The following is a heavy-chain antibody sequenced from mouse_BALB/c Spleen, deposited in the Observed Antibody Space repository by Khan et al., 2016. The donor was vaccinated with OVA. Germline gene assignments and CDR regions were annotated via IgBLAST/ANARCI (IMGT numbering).Heavy chain of an antibody. V-gene: IGHV5-6-5*01. CDR2: ISSGGTT. J-gene: IGHJ3*01. CDR1: GFTFSNYA. Sequence: EVQLQESGGDLVKPGGSLKLSCAASGFTFSNYAMSWVRQTPEKRLEWVASISSGGTTYFPDSVKGRFTISRDNGRNILYLQMGSLRSEDTAMYYCARDYWFTYWGQGTLVTVSA. CDR3: ARDYWFTY.